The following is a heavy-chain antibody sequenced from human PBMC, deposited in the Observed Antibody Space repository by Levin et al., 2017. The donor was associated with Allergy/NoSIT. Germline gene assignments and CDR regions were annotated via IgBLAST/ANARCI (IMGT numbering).Heavy chain of an antibody. V-gene: IGHV3-7*01. CDR2: IKPDGSEK. CDR1: FFPFLLSF. J-gene: IGHJ4*02. D-gene: IGHD1-26*01. Sequence: GESLPLSFSSSFFPFLLSFFLLFLPAPFTFLSFVANIKPDGSEKYYVDSVKDRFTISRDNAKNSLYLQMNSLRAEDTAVYYCAREYSGSGLHYWGQGTLVTVSS. CDR3: AREYSGSGLHY.